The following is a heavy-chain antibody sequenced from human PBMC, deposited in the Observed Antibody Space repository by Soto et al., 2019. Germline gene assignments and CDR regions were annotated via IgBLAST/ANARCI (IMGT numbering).Heavy chain of an antibody. CDR2: ISYDGSNK. Sequence: QVQRVESGGGVVQPGRSLRLSCAASGFTFSSYGMHWVRQAPGKGLEWVAVISYDGSNKYYADSVKGRFTISRDTSKNTMYLQMNSLRAEDTAVFYCAKVRTPVWWIDVTYAIDVWGQGTTVTVSS. CDR3: AKVRTPVWWIDVTYAIDV. CDR1: GFTFSSYG. V-gene: IGHV3-30*18. D-gene: IGHD3-16*01. J-gene: IGHJ6*02.